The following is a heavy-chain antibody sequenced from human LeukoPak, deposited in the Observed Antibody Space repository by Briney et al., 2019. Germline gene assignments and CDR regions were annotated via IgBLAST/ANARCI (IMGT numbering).Heavy chain of an antibody. Sequence: GGSLRLSCAASGFTFSSYSMNWVRQAPGKGLEWVSYISSSSSTIYYADSVKGRFTISRDNAKNSLYLQMNSLRAEDTAVYYCARDWTYYYDSHDAFDIWGQGTMVTVPS. CDR1: GFTFSSYS. D-gene: IGHD3-22*01. CDR3: ARDWTYYYDSHDAFDI. V-gene: IGHV3-48*01. CDR2: ISSSSSTI. J-gene: IGHJ3*02.